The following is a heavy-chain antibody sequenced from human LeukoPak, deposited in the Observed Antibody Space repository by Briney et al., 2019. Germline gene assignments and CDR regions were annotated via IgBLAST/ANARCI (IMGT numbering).Heavy chain of an antibody. CDR1: GYTFDENH. CDR2: INPNSGGT. D-gene: IGHD4-17*01. CDR3: ARGASGVYTVTTSWFDP. Sequence: GASVKVSCKASGYTFDENHIHWVRQAPGQGPEWMGWINPNSGGTNYAQKFQGRVTMTRDTSISTAYMELSRLRSNDTAVYYCARGASGVYTVTTSWFDPWGQGTLVTVSS. V-gene: IGHV1-2*02. J-gene: IGHJ5*02.